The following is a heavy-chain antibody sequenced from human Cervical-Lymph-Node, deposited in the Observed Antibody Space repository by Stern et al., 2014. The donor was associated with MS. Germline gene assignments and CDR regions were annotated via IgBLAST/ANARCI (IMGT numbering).Heavy chain of an antibody. Sequence: VQLVQSGAEVKKPGESLKISCQGSGYSFTSYCIGWVRQMPGKGLELMGIIYAGDSDTRYTPSFQGHVTISVDKSNSPAYLQWSSLRVSDAAVYYCTRHTSVYYGMEVWGQGTTVTVSS. CDR1: GYSFTSYC. CDR3: TRHTSVYYGMEV. J-gene: IGHJ6*02. CDR2: IYAGDSDT. V-gene: IGHV5-51*01. D-gene: IGHD3-16*01.